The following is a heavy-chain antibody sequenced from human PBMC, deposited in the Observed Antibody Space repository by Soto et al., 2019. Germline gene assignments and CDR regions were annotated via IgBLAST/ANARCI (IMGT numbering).Heavy chain of an antibody. CDR3: ERVGHCDSRGDCFDY. V-gene: IGHV1-69*06. Sequence: QVQLVQSGAEVKKPGSSVKVSCKASGGTFSSYAISWVRQAPGQGLEWMGGIIPIFGTANYAQNFQGRVTITKDKSTSTADMEKNSLRSEDTAVYYCERVGHCDSRGDCFDYWGQGNLVTVSS. CDR1: GGTFSSYA. CDR2: IIPIFGTA. J-gene: IGHJ4*02. D-gene: IGHD3-22*01.